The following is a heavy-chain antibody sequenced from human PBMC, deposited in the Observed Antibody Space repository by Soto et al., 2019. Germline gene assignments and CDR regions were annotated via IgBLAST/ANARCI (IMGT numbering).Heavy chain of an antibody. CDR2: IYYSGST. Sequence: SETLSLTCTVSGGSIISYYWSWIRQPPGQGLEWIGYIYYSGSTNYNPSLKSRVTISVDTSKNQSSLKLSSVTAADTAVYYCARENYYDSSGYRTFDYWGQGTLVTVSS. V-gene: IGHV4-59*01. J-gene: IGHJ4*02. D-gene: IGHD3-22*01. CDR3: ARENYYDSSGYRTFDY. CDR1: GGSIISYY.